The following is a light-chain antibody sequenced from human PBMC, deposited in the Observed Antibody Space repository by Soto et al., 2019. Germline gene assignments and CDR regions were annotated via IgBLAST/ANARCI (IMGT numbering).Light chain of an antibody. Sequence: QSVLTQPPSASGTPGQRVTISCSGSSSNIGSNTVNWYQHLPGTSPKLLIYSNDQRPSGVPDRFSGSKSGTSATLAISALQSEDETDYYCETWDASLNGHVVFGAGTKLTVL. CDR2: SND. J-gene: IGLJ2*01. CDR1: SSNIGSNT. CDR3: ETWDASLNGHVV. V-gene: IGLV1-44*01.